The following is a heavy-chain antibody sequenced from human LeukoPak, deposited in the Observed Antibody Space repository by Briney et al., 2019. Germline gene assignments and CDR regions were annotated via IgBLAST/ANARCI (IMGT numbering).Heavy chain of an antibody. V-gene: IGHV4-59*08. CDR2: IYYSGST. CDR1: GGSISSYY. CDR3: ARRRSGYSYGL. Sequence: MASETLSLTCTVSGGSISSYYWSWIRQPPGKGLEWIGYIYYSGSTNYNPSLKSRVTISVATSKNQFSLKLSSVTAADTAVYYCARRRSGYSYGLWGQGTLVTVSS. J-gene: IGHJ4*02. D-gene: IGHD5-18*01.